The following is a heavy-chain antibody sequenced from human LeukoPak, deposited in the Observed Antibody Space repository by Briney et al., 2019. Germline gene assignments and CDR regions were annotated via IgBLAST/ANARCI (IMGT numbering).Heavy chain of an antibody. CDR2: INPNRGGT. V-gene: IGHV1-2*02. J-gene: IGHJ4*02. CDR3: ARPGSGYYFDY. CDR1: GYTFTGYY. Sequence: ASVKVSCKASGYTFTGYYMHWVRQAPGQGLEWMGWINPNRGGTNYAQKLQGRVTMTTDTSASTAYMELRSLTSDDTAVYYCARPGSGYYFDYWGQGTLVTVSS. D-gene: IGHD5-12*01.